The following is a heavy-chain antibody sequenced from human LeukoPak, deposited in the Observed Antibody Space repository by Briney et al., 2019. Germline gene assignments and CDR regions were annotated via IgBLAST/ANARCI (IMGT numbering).Heavy chain of an antibody. CDR3: ARNKEYTSGWYYVDY. CDR1: GFTFSSYG. Sequence: PGGSLTLSCTASGFTFSSYGMHWVRQAQGKGLEWVAFIRYDGSNKYYADSVKNRFTISTDNSKNTRNLQRNSLRAEETAVYYCARNKEYTSGWYYVDYWGQGTLVTVSS. D-gene: IGHD6-19*01. CDR2: IRYDGSNK. V-gene: IGHV3-30*02. J-gene: IGHJ4*02.